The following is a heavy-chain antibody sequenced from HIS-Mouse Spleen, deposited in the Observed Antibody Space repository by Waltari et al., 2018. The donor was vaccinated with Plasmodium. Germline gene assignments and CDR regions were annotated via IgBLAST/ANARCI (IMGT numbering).Heavy chain of an antibody. CDR3: ASSGSGSYYY. CDR1: GGSFSGDY. Sequence: QVQLQQWGAGLLKPSETLSLTCAVYGGSFSGDYWSWIRQPPGKGLEWIGEINHIGSTHYNPSLKSRVTISVDTSKNQFSLKLSSVTAADTAVYYCASSGSGSYYYWGQGTLVTVSS. V-gene: IGHV4-34*01. CDR2: INHIGST. J-gene: IGHJ4*02. D-gene: IGHD3-10*01.